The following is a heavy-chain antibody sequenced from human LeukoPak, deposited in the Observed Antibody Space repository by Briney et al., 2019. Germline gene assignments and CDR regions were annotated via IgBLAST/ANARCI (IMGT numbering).Heavy chain of an antibody. J-gene: IGHJ4*02. Sequence: GRSLRLSCAASGFTFSSYAMHWVRQAPGKGLEWVAVISYDGSNKYYADSVKGRFTISRDNSKNTLYLQMNSLRAEDTAVYYCAKVFAEPGIAVAGLDYWGQGTLVTVSS. CDR2: ISYDGSNK. CDR1: GFTFSSYA. D-gene: IGHD6-19*01. V-gene: IGHV3-30*04. CDR3: AKVFAEPGIAVAGLDY.